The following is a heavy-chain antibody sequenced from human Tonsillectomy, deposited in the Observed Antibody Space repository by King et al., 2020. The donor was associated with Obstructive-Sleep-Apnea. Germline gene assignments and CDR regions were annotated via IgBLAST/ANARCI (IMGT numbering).Heavy chain of an antibody. Sequence: VQLVESGAEVKKPGASVKVSCKASGYTFTSYDINWVRQATGQGLEWMGWMNPNSGNTGYAQKFQGRVTMTRNTSISTAYMELSSLRSEDTAVYYCAGRNRGSGWYVVGFYWGQGTLVTVSS. V-gene: IGHV1-8*01. D-gene: IGHD6-19*01. CDR1: GYTFTSYD. CDR2: MNPNSGNT. J-gene: IGHJ4*02. CDR3: AGRNRGSGWYVVGFY.